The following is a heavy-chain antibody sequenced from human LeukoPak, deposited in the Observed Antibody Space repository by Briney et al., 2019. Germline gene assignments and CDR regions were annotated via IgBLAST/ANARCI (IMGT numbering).Heavy chain of an antibody. Sequence: SETLSLTCTVSGGSISSSSYYWGWIRQPPGEGLEWIGSIYYSGSTYSNPSLKSRATISVDTSKNQFSLKLSSVTAADTAVYYCARHSRKTEYYYSMDVWGQGTTVTVSS. J-gene: IGHJ6*02. CDR2: IYYSGST. CDR1: GGSISSSSYY. V-gene: IGHV4-39*01. CDR3: ARHSRKTEYYYSMDV.